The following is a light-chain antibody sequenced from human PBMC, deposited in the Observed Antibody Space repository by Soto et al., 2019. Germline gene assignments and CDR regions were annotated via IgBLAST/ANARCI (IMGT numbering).Light chain of an antibody. J-gene: IGLJ2*01. CDR3: SSYAGSDNLV. CDR1: GSDVGGHNS. V-gene: IGLV2-8*01. Sequence: QSVLTQPPSASGSPGQSVTISCTGSGSDVGGHNSVSWYQQHPGKAPKLMIYEVTKRPSGVPDRFSGSKSGNAASLTVSGLQAEDEADYYCSSYAGSDNLVFGGGTKLTVL. CDR2: EVT.